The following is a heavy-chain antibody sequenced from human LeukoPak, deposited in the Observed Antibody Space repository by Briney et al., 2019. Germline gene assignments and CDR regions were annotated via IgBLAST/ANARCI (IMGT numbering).Heavy chain of an antibody. D-gene: IGHD6-19*01. CDR1: GYTFTSYY. CDR2: MNPNSGNT. J-gene: IGHJ4*02. Sequence: ASVTVPCKASGYTFTSYYINWVGQDTGDGREGTGWMNPNSGNTGYPQKFQGRVTMTRTTSISTAYMELSSLRSEDTAVYYCARSLAVAGPWVDYWGQGTLVTVSS. V-gene: IGHV1-8*01. CDR3: ARSLAVAGPWVDY.